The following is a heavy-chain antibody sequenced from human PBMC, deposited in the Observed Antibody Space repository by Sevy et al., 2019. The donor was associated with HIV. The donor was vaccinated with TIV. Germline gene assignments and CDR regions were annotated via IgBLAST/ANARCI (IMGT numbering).Heavy chain of an antibody. J-gene: IGHJ5*02. D-gene: IGHD2-2*01. V-gene: IGHV1-18*01. CDR3: AREGPSVVVVSAATNNWFDP. Sequence: ATVKVSCKASGYTFTSYGISWVGQAPGQGLEWMGWISAYNGNTNYAQKLQGRVTMTTDTSTSTAYMELRSLRSDDTAVYYSAREGPSVVVVSAATNNWFDPWGQGTSVTVSS. CDR1: GYTFTSYG. CDR2: ISAYNGNT.